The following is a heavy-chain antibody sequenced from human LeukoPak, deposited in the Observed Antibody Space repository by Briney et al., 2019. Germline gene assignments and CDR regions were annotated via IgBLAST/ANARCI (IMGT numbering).Heavy chain of an antibody. CDR1: GGSFSGYY. CDR2: INHSGST. Sequence: PSETLSLTCAVYGGSFSGYYWSWIRQPPGKGLECIGEINHSGSTNYNPSLKSRVTISVDTSKNQFSLKLSSVTAADTAVYYCARESPTYYYGSGSYYGMDVWGQGTTVTVSS. D-gene: IGHD3-10*01. CDR3: ARESPTYYYGSGSYYGMDV. V-gene: IGHV4-34*01. J-gene: IGHJ6*02.